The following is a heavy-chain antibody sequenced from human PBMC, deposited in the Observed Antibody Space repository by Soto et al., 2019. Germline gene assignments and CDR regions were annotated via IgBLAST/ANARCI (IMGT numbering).Heavy chain of an antibody. CDR2: ISSAGDSS. Sequence: GGSLRLSCAASGFTFSSYEMNWVRQAPGKTLEWVSYISSAGDSSYYADSVKSRFTISRDNAKNSLYLQMNSLRVEDTAVYYCARVYCSTHTCHVQAFDTWGQGTLVTVSS. CDR3: ARVYCSTHTCHVQAFDT. J-gene: IGHJ5*02. CDR1: GFTFSSYE. D-gene: IGHD2-2*01. V-gene: IGHV3-48*03.